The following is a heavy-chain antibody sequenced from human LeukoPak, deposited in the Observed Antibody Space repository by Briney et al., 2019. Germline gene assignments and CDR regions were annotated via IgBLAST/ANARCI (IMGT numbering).Heavy chain of an antibody. CDR3: ARDRVGQQLVGRKYYYYYMDV. D-gene: IGHD6-13*01. CDR2: IYHTGST. Sequence: SETLSLTCTVSGYSISSGYYWGWIRQPPGKGLEWNGSIYHTGSTYYNPSLKSRVTISVDMSKNQVSLKLSSVTAADTAVYYCARDRVGQQLVGRKYYYYYMDVWGKGTTVTISS. V-gene: IGHV4-38-2*02. J-gene: IGHJ6*03. CDR1: GYSISSGYY.